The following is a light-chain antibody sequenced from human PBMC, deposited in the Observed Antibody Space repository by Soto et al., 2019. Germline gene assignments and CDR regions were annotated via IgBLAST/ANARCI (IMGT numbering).Light chain of an antibody. CDR1: QGMDDF. Sequence: AQSPASLSASVGDRVTITCRASQGMDDFLNWYKHAPGKAPEMLIYRASKLATGVPPRFSGSGSGTDFTLTISSLQPEDFATYYCQQSYSTPRTFGPGTKVDIK. CDR3: QQSYSTPRT. V-gene: IGKV1-39*01. CDR2: RAS. J-gene: IGKJ3*01.